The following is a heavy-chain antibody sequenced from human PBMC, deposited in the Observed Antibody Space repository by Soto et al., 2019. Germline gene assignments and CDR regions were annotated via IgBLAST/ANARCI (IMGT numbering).Heavy chain of an antibody. D-gene: IGHD3-16*01. CDR1: GFTFSSYA. V-gene: IGHV3-30-3*01. CDR3: ARDGLDPREYYYYYGMDV. J-gene: IGHJ6*02. Sequence: GGSLRLSCAASGFTFSSYAMHWVRQAPGKGLEWVAVISYDGSNKYYADSVKGRFTISRDNSKNTLYLQMNSLRAEDTAVYYCARDGLDPREYYYYYGMDVWGQGTTVTVSS. CDR2: ISYDGSNK.